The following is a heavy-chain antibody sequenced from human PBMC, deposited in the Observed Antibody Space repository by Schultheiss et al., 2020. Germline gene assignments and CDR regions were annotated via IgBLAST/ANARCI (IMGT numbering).Heavy chain of an antibody. V-gene: IGHV3-21*01. J-gene: IGHJ3*02. D-gene: IGHD5-18*01. CDR2: ISSSSSYI. CDR3: AREQASDTAMESRNAFDI. CDR1: GFTFSSYS. Sequence: GGSLRLSCAASGFTFSSYSMNWVRQAPGKGLEWVSSISSSSSYIYYADSVKGRFTISRDNAKNSLYLQMNSLRAEDTAVYYCAREQASDTAMESRNAFDIWGQGTMVTVSS.